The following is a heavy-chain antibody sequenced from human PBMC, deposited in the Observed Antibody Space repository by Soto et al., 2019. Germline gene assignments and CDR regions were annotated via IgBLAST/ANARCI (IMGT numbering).Heavy chain of an antibody. Sequence: SETVSLTCNVSGGSISTSRSYWAWIRQPPGKGLEWLANIFYSGGTYYNPSLASRVTVSVDTSKNEFSLKLRSVTAADTAVYYCARQPTTGDTDLWFDPWGQGTLVTVS. CDR1: GGSISTSRSY. D-gene: IGHD2-21*01. CDR3: ARQPTTGDTDLWFDP. J-gene: IGHJ5*02. V-gene: IGHV4-39*01. CDR2: IFYSGGT.